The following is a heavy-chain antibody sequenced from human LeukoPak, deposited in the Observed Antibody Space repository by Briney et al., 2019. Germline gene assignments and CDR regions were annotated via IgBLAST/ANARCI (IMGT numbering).Heavy chain of an antibody. J-gene: IGHJ4*02. Sequence: GSSVKVSCKASGGTFSSYAISWVRQAPGQGLEWMGRIIPILGIANYAQKFQGRVTITADKSTSTAYMELSSLRSEDTAVYYCAREFYYCDSSGQIDYWGQGTLVTVSS. D-gene: IGHD3-22*01. V-gene: IGHV1-69*04. CDR3: AREFYYCDSSGQIDY. CDR2: IIPILGIA. CDR1: GGTFSSYA.